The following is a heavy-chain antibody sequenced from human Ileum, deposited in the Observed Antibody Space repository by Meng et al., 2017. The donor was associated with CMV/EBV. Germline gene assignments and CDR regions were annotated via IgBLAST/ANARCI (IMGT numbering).Heavy chain of an antibody. CDR3: AREIIMAARAFGY. V-gene: IGHV1-2*02. CDR2: IKPHSGDT. D-gene: IGHD5-12*01. Sequence: QVQLAPSGTGVKKPGASVKGSCKASGYTFTDYYMHWVRQAPGQGLEWMGWIKPHSGDTKYEKKFQGRVTMTSDTSISTVYMELTRLTPDDTAIYYCAREIIMAARAFGYWGQGTLVTVSS. J-gene: IGHJ4*02. CDR1: GYTFTDYY.